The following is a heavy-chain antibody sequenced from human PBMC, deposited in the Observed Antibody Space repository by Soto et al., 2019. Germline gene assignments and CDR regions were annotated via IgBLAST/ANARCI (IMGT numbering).Heavy chain of an antibody. V-gene: IGHV5-10-1*01. CDR2: IDPSDSYT. Sequence: PGESLKISCKGSGYSFTSYWISWVRQMPGKGLEWMGRIDPSDSYTNYSPSFQGHVTISADKSISTAYLQWSSLKASDTAMYYCARDRSSSQYYYYGMDVWGQGTTVTVSS. CDR1: GYSFTSYW. D-gene: IGHD6-6*01. J-gene: IGHJ6*02. CDR3: ARDRSSSQYYYYGMDV.